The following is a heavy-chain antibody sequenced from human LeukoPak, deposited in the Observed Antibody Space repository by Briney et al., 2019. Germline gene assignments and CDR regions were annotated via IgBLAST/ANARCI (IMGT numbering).Heavy chain of an antibody. D-gene: IGHD4-17*01. CDR3: ARGVTTVTPWYFDY. CDR1: GGTFSSYA. Sequence: SVKVSCKASGGTFSSYAISWVRQAPGQGLEWMGGITPIFGTANYAQKFQGRVTITADESTSTAYMELSSLRSEDTAVYYCARGVTTVTPWYFDYWGQGTLVTVSS. CDR2: ITPIFGTA. V-gene: IGHV1-69*13. J-gene: IGHJ4*02.